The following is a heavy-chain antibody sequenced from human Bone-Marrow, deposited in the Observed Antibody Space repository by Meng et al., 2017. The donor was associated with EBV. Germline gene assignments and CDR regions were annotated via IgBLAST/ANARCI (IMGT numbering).Heavy chain of an antibody. CDR3: ARESGRGYTPDF. CDR1: GGAFSNSA. CDR2: FIPILGTP. D-gene: IGHD3-10*01. J-gene: IGHJ4*02. Sequence: QAHVGQSVAGVTRPGSSVTASCKASGGAFSNSAISWVRQAPGQGREWMGGFIPILGTPNYAQKYQDRVTITADESTSTAYMELSGLRSEDTAVYYCARESGRGYTPDFWGQGTLVTVSS. V-gene: IGHV1-69*01.